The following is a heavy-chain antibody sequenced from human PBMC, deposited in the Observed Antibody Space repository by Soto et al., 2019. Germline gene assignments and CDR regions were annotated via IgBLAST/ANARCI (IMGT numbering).Heavy chain of an antibody. Sequence: ASVKVSCKASGYTFTSYYMHWVRRAPGQGLEWMGIINPSGGSTSYAQKFQGRVTMTRDTSTSTVYMELSSLRSEDTAVYYCARGRITIFGVVIIPEYFQHWGQGTLVTVS. CDR1: GYTFTSYY. V-gene: IGHV1-46*01. CDR3: ARGRITIFGVVIIPEYFQH. J-gene: IGHJ1*01. CDR2: INPSGGST. D-gene: IGHD3-3*01.